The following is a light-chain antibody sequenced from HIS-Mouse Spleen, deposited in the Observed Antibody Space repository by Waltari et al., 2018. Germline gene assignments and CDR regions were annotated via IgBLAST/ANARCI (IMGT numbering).Light chain of an antibody. J-gene: IGKJ1*01. V-gene: IGKV4-1*01. Sequence: DIGMTQSPDSLAVSLGERAPINFKSSQSVLYSSNNKNYLAWYQQKPGQHPKLLIYWASTRESGVPDRFSGSGSGTDFTLTISSLQAEDVAVYYCQQYYSTPWTFGQGTKVEIK. CDR1: QSVLYSSNNKNY. CDR2: WAS. CDR3: QQYYSTPWT.